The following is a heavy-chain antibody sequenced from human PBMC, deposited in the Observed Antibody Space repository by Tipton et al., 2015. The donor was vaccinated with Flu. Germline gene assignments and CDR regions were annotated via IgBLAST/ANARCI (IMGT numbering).Heavy chain of an antibody. J-gene: IGHJ4*02. CDR1: GFKFRDYS. CDR3: ARSTYHYGSGSSDY. V-gene: IGHV3-23*01. CDR2: IGGGGATT. D-gene: IGHD3-10*01. Sequence: GSLRLSCEVSGFKFRDYSMHWVRQAPGKGLEWVSAIGGGGATTYFADSVKGRFTISRDNIRNTLYLQMNSLRAEDTAVYYCARSTYHYGSGSSDYWGQGTLVTVSS.